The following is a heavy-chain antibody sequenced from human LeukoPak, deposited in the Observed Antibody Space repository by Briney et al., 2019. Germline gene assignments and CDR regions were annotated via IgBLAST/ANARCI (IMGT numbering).Heavy chain of an antibody. CDR1: GYSISSSNW. J-gene: IGHJ5*02. D-gene: IGHD3-10*01. V-gene: IGHV4-28*01. CDR2: IYYSGST. CDR3: ARLDGTGRPDNYLDP. Sequence: SETLSLTCVVSGYSISSSNWWGWIRQPPGKGLERIGHIYYSGSTHYNPFLKSRVIMSVDTSKNHFSLKLSSVTAEDTAVYYCARLDGTGRPDNYLDPWGQGTLVTVSS.